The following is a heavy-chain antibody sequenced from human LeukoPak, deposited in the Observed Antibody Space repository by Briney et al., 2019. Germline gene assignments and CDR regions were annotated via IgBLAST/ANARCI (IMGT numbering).Heavy chain of an antibody. CDR2: ITPNADRT. CDR1: GGSFSGYY. V-gene: IGHV3-23*01. J-gene: IGHJ1*01. Sequence: PSETLSLTCAVYGGSFSGYYWSWVRQAPGKGLEWVSFITPNADRTSYADSVEGRFTISRDNPRNTLYMQMNSLRDEDTALYYCAIMHGYYDGSGYWVQWGQGTLVTVSS. CDR3: AIMHGYYDGSGYWVQ. D-gene: IGHD3-22*01.